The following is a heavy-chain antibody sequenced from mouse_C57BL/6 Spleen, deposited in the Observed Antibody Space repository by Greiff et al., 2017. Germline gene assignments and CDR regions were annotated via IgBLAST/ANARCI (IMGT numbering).Heavy chain of an antibody. J-gene: IGHJ4*01. CDR2: IDPETGGT. CDR3: TRPPSTVVATDYAMDY. V-gene: IGHV1-15*01. Sequence: VQRVESGAELVRPGASVTLSCKASGYTFTDYEMHWVKQTPVHGLEWIGAIDPETGGTAYNQKFKGKAILTADKSSSTAYMELRSLTSEDSAVYYCTRPPSTVVATDYAMDYWGQGTSVTVSS. CDR1: GYTFTDYE. D-gene: IGHD1-1*01.